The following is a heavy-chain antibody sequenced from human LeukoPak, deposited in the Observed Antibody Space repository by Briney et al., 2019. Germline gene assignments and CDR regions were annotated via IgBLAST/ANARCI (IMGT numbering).Heavy chain of an antibody. Sequence: GGSLRLPCAASGFTFSSYSMNWVRQAPGKGLEWVSFISSSGTYIYYADSMKGRFTISRENAKNSLYLQMNSLRAEDTAVYYCARNGGNSDFDYWGQGTLVTVSS. CDR3: ARNGGNSDFDY. CDR1: GFTFSSYS. CDR2: ISSSGTYI. J-gene: IGHJ4*02. D-gene: IGHD4-23*01. V-gene: IGHV3-21*01.